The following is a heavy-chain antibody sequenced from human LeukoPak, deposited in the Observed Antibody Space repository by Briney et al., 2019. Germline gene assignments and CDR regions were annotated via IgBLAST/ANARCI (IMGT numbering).Heavy chain of an antibody. J-gene: IGHJ4*02. CDR3: ATPYSSSWYRTFDY. V-gene: IGHV3-11*04. D-gene: IGHD6-13*01. CDR2: ISNSGSAI. CDR1: GFTFSDSY. Sequence: GGSLRLSCAASGFTFSDSYMTWIRQAPGKGLEWVSYISNSGSAIYYADSVKGRFTISRDNAKNSLYLQMNSLRAEDTAVYYCATPYSSSWYRTFDYWGQGTLVTVSS.